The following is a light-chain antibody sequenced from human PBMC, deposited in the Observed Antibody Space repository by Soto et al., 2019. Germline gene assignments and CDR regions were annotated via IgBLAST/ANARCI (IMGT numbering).Light chain of an antibody. J-gene: IGKJ4*01. V-gene: IGKV3-20*01. CDR3: QQDGSSL. CDR1: QSLSSSY. Sequence: EIVLTQSPDTLSLSPGERATLSCRASQSLSSSYLAWYQQKPGQAPRLLIYGASSRATGIPDRFSGSGSGKEFTLTISPLEPEDFAVYYWQQDGSSLFGGGTKVEIK. CDR2: GAS.